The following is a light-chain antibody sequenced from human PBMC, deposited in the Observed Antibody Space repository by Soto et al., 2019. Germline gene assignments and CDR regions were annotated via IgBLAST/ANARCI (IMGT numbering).Light chain of an antibody. J-gene: IGLJ2*01. Sequence: QSVLTQPPSASGTPGQRVTISCSGSSSNIESKYVYWYQQLPGTAPKLLIYRNNQRPSGVPDRFSGSKSGTSASLAISGLRSEDEADYYCAASDDRLRVVFGGGTKVTVL. CDR1: SSNIESKY. CDR2: RNN. V-gene: IGLV1-47*01. CDR3: AASDDRLRVV.